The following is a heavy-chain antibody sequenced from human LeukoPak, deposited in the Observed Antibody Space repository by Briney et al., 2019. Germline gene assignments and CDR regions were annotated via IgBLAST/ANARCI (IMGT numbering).Heavy chain of an antibody. CDR3: ARGGTTAGYYFDY. J-gene: IGHJ4*02. CDR1: GGSISTYS. Sequence: SETLSLTCTVSGGSISTYSWSWIGQPAGKRLEWIGRIYASASTNYNPSLKSRVTMSVDTSRDQFSLKLNSVTAADTAVYFCARGGTTAGYYFDYWGQGALVTVSS. V-gene: IGHV4-4*07. D-gene: IGHD1-1*01. CDR2: IYASAST.